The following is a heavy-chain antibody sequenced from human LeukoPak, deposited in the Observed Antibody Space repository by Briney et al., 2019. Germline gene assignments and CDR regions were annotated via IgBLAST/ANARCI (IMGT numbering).Heavy chain of an antibody. J-gene: IGHJ4*02. V-gene: IGHV4-34*01. CDR1: GGSFSGYY. Sequence: SETLSLTCAVYGGSFSGYYWSWIRQPPGKGLEWIGEINHSGSTNYNPSLKSRVTISVDTSKNQFSLKLSSVTAADTAVYYCARGPDYGADYYFDYWGQGTLVTVSS. D-gene: IGHD4-17*01. CDR2: INHSGST. CDR3: ARGPDYGADYYFDY.